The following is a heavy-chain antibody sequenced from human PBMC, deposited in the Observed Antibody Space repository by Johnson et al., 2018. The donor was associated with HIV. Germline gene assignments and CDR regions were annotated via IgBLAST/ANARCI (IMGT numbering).Heavy chain of an antibody. Sequence: VQLVESGGGLVQPGGSLSLSCAASGFTFNTYWMTWVRQAPGKGLEWVANINQEGSEKDYVDSVKGRFTISRDIAKNSLYLQRSGLRAEDTAVYYCARVEQQLWLRGAFDIWGQGTMVTVSS. D-gene: IGHD5-18*01. CDR3: ARVEQQLWLRGAFDI. V-gene: IGHV3-7*01. CDR1: GFTFNTYW. J-gene: IGHJ3*02. CDR2: INQEGSEK.